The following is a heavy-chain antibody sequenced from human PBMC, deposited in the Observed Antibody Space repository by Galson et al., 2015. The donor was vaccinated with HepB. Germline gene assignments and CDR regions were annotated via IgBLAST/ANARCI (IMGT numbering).Heavy chain of an antibody. Sequence: SLRLSCAASGFTFSSYAMSWVRQAPGKGLEWVSAISGSGGSTYYADSVKGRFTISRDNSKNTLYLQMNSLRAEDTAVYYCAASVVAATNYDYWGQGTLVTVSS. J-gene: IGHJ4*02. CDR2: ISGSGGST. D-gene: IGHD2-15*01. V-gene: IGHV3-23*01. CDR1: GFTFSSYA. CDR3: AASVVAATNYDY.